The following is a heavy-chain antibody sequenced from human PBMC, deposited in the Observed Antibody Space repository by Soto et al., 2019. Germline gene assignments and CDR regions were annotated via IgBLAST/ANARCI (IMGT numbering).Heavy chain of an antibody. J-gene: IGHJ6*02. D-gene: IGHD2-21*01. CDR3: ASPRELSYSYFYFFTLDV. CDR2: INPSGGAT. Sequence: ASVKISCKASGYTFSDYFMHWVRQAPGQGLEWVGLINPSGGATSYPQKFQGSVSLTVDTSTSTFYMELRSLRSDDTAVYYCASPRELSYSYFYFFTLDVWGQGTTVTVSS. CDR1: GYTFSDYF. V-gene: IGHV1-46*01.